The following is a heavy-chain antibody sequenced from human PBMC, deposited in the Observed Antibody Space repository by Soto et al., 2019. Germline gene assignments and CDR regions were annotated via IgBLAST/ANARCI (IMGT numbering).Heavy chain of an antibody. D-gene: IGHD2-8*02. CDR1: GFMFSNYW. V-gene: IGHV3-7*01. CDR2: IKQDGSEK. CDR3: ARDTGGYASFDS. J-gene: IGHJ4*02. Sequence: GGSLRLSCAASGFMFSNYWMSWVRQAPGKGLEWVANIKQDGSEKNYVDSVKGRFTISRDNAKNSLYLQMNSLRAEDTAVYYCARDTGGYASFDSWGQGTLVTVSS.